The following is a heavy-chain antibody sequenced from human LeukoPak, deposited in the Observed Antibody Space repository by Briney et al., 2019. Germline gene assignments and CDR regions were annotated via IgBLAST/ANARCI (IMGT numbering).Heavy chain of an antibody. CDR3: ARQRITVAVGGDFDY. V-gene: IGHV3-48*03. CDR1: GFTFSNYE. CDR2: IFSGGSII. J-gene: IGHJ4*02. D-gene: IGHD6-19*01. Sequence: GGSLRLSCAVSGFTFSNYEMNWVRQAPGKGLEWVVYIFSGGSIIYYADSVKGRFTISRDNAKNSLYLQMNSLRAEDTAVYYCARQRITVAVGGDFDYWGQGTLVTVSS.